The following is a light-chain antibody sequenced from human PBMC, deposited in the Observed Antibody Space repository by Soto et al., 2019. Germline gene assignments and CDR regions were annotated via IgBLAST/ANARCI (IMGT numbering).Light chain of an antibody. CDR1: SNDVGGFNY. V-gene: IGLV2-14*01. CDR2: EVS. J-gene: IGLJ3*02. Sequence: QSALTQPASVSGSPGQSITISCTGTSNDVGGFNYVSWYQQYPGKAPKLIVYEVSNRPSGVSNRFSGSKSGNTASLTISGLQDEDEADYYCSSYTSSSTWVFGGGTKLTVL. CDR3: SSYTSSSTWV.